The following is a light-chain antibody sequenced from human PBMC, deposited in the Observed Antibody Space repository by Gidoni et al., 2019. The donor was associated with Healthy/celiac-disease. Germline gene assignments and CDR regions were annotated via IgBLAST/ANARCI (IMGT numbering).Light chain of an antibody. V-gene: IGKV3-20*01. CDR1: QSVSSSY. CDR2: GAS. J-gene: IGKJ1*01. Sequence: EIELTQSPGTLSLSPGERATLSCRARQSVSSSYLAWYQQKPGQAPRLLIYGASSRATGIPDRFSGSGSGTDFTLTISRLEPEDFAVYYCQQYGSSPRTFGQGTKVEIK. CDR3: QQYGSSPRT.